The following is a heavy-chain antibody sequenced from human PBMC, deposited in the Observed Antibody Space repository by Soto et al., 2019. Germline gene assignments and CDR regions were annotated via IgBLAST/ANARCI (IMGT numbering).Heavy chain of an antibody. Sequence: GGSLRLSCAASGFTFSSYAMHWVRQAPGKGLEWVAVMSYDGSNKYYADSVKGRFTISRDNSKNTLYVQMNSLRAEDTAVYYCARDIGHSSSWYGFASYGMDVWGQGTTVTVSS. CDR2: MSYDGSNK. V-gene: IGHV3-30-3*01. CDR1: GFTFSSYA. D-gene: IGHD6-13*01. J-gene: IGHJ6*02. CDR3: ARDIGHSSSWYGFASYGMDV.